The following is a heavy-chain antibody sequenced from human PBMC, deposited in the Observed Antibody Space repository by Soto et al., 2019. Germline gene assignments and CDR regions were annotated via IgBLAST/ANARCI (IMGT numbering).Heavy chain of an antibody. CDR3: AKCPSSSAPSYFYYGMDV. Sequence: QVQLVESGGGVVQPGRSLRLSCAASGFNFRTHGMHWVRQAPGKGLEWVAVISYDGNNMHYADSVKGRFTISRDNSKNTLYPQMNSLRAEDTAVYSCAKCPSSSAPSYFYYGMDVWGQGTTVTVSS. CDR2: ISYDGNNM. CDR1: GFNFRTHG. J-gene: IGHJ6*02. V-gene: IGHV3-30*18.